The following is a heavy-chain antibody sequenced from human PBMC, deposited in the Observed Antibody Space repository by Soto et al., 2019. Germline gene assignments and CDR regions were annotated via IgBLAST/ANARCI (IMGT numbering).Heavy chain of an antibody. CDR1: CFSFSKYS. CDR3: DNFPSCSSSACLDY. Sequence: PGGSLRLSCIASCFSFSKYSMNWVRQAPGKGLEWVASINDRSTYIFYADSVKGRFTISRDNAINSLYLQMKSLRPDDTAVYYSDNFPSCSSSACLDYWGRGTLVTVSS. V-gene: IGHV3-21*06. J-gene: IGHJ4*02. CDR2: INDRSTYI. D-gene: IGHD2-15*01.